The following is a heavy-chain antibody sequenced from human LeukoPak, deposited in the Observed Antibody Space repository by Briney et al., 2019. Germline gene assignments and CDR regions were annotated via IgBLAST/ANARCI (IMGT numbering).Heavy chain of an antibody. V-gene: IGHV3-7*01. J-gene: IGHJ6*03. CDR3: ARELIMTTVTINYYYYMDV. D-gene: IGHD4-17*01. Sequence: GGSLRLSCAASGFTFSSYWMSWVREAPGKGLEWVANIKQDGSEKYYVDSVKGRFTISRDNAKNSLYLQMNSLRAEDTAVYYCARELIMTTVTINYYYYMDVWGKGTTVTVSS. CDR1: GFTFSSYW. CDR2: IKQDGSEK.